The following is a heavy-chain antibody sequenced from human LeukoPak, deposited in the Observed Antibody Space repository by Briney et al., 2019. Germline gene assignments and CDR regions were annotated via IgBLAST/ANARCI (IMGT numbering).Heavy chain of an antibody. CDR3: ARVSSSGWYEG. J-gene: IGHJ4*02. CDR2: IYYSGST. CDR1: GGSISSGGYY. D-gene: IGHD6-19*01. Sequence: SETLSLTCTVSGGSISSGGYYWSWIRQHPGKGLEWIGYIYYSGSTYYNLSLKSRVTISVDTSKNQFSLKLSSVTAADTAMYYCARVSSSGWYEGWGQGTLVTVSS. V-gene: IGHV4-31*03.